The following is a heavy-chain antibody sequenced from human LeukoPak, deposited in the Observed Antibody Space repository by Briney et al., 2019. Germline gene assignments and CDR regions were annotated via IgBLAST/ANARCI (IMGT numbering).Heavy chain of an antibody. CDR2: IYSSGIT. CDR1: GASASSNY. CDR3: ARLVVEVATLDWYFDL. D-gene: IGHD5-24*01. V-gene: IGHV4-4*09. Sequence: PSETLSLTCTVSGASASSNYWSWIRQPPGKGLEWIGYIYSSGITHYNPSLKSRVTISVDTSKNQFSLKLTSVTAADTAVYSCARLVVEVATLDWYFDLWGRGTLVTVSS. J-gene: IGHJ2*01.